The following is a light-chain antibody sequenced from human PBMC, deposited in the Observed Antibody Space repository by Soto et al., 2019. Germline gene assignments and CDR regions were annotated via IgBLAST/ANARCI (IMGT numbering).Light chain of an antibody. V-gene: IGKV1-5*03. CDR3: QHYNSYSGA. Sequence: DITMSQSPSTLSGSLRDRVTITCRASQTISSWLAWYQQKPGKAPKLLIYKASTLKSGVPSRFSGSGSGTEFTLTISSLQPDDFATYYCQHYNSYSGAFGQGSIV. J-gene: IGKJ1*01. CDR1: QTISSW. CDR2: KAS.